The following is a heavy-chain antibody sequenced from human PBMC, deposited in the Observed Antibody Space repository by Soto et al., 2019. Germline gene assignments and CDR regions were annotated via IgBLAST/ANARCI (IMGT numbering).Heavy chain of an antibody. CDR1: GFNFGNYA. J-gene: IGHJ4*02. V-gene: IGHV3-9*01. CDR3: AKDKGGTPYYLDS. CDR2: INWNSDKV. Sequence: VLLVESGGGLVQPGRSLRLSCAGSGFNFGNYAMHWVRQAPGKGLEWVAAINWNSDKVAYAGSVLGRFTIFRDSAKNSLHLQMNDLTTEDTALYYCAKDKGGTPYYLDSWGQGILVTVSS. D-gene: IGHD6-25*01.